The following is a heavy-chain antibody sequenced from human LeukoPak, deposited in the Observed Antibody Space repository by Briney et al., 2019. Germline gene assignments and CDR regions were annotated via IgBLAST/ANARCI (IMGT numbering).Heavy chain of an antibody. D-gene: IGHD2-2*01. V-gene: IGHV3-30*02. Sequence: GGSLRLSCAASGFTFSSYGMHWVRHAPGKGLEWVAFIRYDGSNKYYADSVKGRFTISRDNSKNTLYLQMNSLRAEDTAVYYCAKGYCSSTSCSDYWGQGTLVTVSS. CDR1: GFTFSSYG. CDR3: AKGYCSSTSCSDY. CDR2: IRYDGSNK. J-gene: IGHJ4*02.